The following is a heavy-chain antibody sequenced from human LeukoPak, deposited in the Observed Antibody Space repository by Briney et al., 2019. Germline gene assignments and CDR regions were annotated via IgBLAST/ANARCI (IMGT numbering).Heavy chain of an antibody. V-gene: IGHV3-33*06. CDR2: IWYDGSNK. CDR1: GFTFSSYG. D-gene: IGHD1-26*01. J-gene: IGHJ4*02. Sequence: GRSLRLSCAASGFTFSSYGMHWVRQAPGKGLEWVVVIWYDGSNKYYADSVKGRFTISRDNSKNTLYLQMNSLRAEDTAVYYCAKDFGGSHPQEPYCDYWGRGTLVTVSS. CDR3: AKDFGGSHPQEPYCDY.